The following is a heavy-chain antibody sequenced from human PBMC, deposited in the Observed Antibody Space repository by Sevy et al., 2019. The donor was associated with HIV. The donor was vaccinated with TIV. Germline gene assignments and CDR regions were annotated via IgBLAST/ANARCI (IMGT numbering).Heavy chain of an antibody. CDR2: IIPIFGTA. D-gene: IGHD6-19*01. CDR1: GGTFSSYA. CDR3: ARGALYSSGLFDY. Sequence: ASVKVSCKASGGTFSSYAISWVRQAPGQGLEWMGGIIPIFGTANYAQKFQGRVTITADESTSTAYMELSSLGSEDTAVYYCARGALYSSGLFDYWGQGTLVTVSS. V-gene: IGHV1-69*13. J-gene: IGHJ4*02.